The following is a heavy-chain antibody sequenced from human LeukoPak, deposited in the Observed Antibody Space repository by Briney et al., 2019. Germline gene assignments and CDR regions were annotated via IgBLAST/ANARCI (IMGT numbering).Heavy chain of an antibody. CDR3: AKGDGDYYYYYYYYYMDV. CDR2: ISGSGDST. J-gene: IGHJ6*03. CDR1: GFTFSNYA. V-gene: IGHV3-23*01. Sequence: PGGSLRLSCAASGFTFSNYAMRWVRQAPGKGLEWVSGISGSGDSTYYADSVEGRFTISRDNSKNTLYLQMNSLRAEDTAVYYCAKGDGDYYYYYYYYYMDVWGKGTTVTVSS. D-gene: IGHD4-17*01.